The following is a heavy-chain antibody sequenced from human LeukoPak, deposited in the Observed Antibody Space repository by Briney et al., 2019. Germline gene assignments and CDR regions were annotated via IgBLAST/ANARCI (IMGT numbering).Heavy chain of an antibody. CDR1: GFTFSSYS. CDR3: AKESQAWSYYDILTLPDH. CDR2: ISSSSSYI. D-gene: IGHD3-9*01. V-gene: IGHV3-21*01. Sequence: GGSLRLSCAASGFTFSSYSMNWVRQAPGKGLEWVSCISSSSSYIYYADSVKGRFTISRDNSKNTLYLQMNSLRAEDTAVYYCAKESQAWSYYDILTLPDHWGQGTLVTVSS. J-gene: IGHJ5*02.